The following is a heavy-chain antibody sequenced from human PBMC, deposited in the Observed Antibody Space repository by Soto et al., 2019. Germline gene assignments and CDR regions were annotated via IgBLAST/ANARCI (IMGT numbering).Heavy chain of an antibody. D-gene: IGHD3-3*01. V-gene: IGHV3-53*01. J-gene: IGHJ6*02. Sequence: PGGSLRLSCAASGFTVSSNYMSWVRQAPGRGLEWVSVIYSGGSTYYADSVKGRFTISRDNSKNTLYLQMNSLRAEDTAVYYCARYPVLRFLEWLSVYGMDVWGQGTTVTVSS. CDR3: ARYPVLRFLEWLSVYGMDV. CDR2: IYSGGST. CDR1: GFTVSSNY.